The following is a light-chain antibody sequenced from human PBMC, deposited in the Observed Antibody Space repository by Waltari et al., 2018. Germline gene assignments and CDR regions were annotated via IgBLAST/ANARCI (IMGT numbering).Light chain of an antibody. CDR2: AAF. CDR1: QDISSY. CDR3: QQFKTYPLT. V-gene: IGKV1-9*01. J-gene: IGKJ5*01. Sequence: IQLTQSPSSLSASVGDTVTITCRASQDISSYLAWYQQKPEKAPKILISAAFTLQSGVPPRFSGSGSGVDFILTISSLQPEDFATYYCQQFKTYPLTFGQGTRLEIK.